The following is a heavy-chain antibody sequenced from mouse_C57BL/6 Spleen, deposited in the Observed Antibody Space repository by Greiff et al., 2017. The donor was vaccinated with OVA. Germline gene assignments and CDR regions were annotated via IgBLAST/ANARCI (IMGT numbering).Heavy chain of an antibody. CDR3: ARIYDYDGRLWYFDV. V-gene: IGHV1-72*01. CDR2: IAPNSGGT. D-gene: IGHD2-4*01. Sequence: QVQLQQPGAELVKPGASVKLSCKASGYTFTSYWMHWVKQRPGRGLEWIGRIAPNSGGTKYNEKFKSKATLTVDKPSSTAYRQLSSLTSEDSAVYYCARIYDYDGRLWYFDVWGTGTTVTVSS. J-gene: IGHJ1*03. CDR1: GYTFTSYW.